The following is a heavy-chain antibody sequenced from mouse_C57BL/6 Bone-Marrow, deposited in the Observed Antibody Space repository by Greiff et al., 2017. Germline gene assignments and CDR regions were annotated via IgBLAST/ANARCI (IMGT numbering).Heavy chain of an antibody. Sequence: EVQVVESGPVLVKPGASVKISCKASGYSFTGYYMNWVKQSPEKSLEWIGEINPSTGGTTYNQKFKAKATLTVDKSSSTAYMQLKSLTSEDSAVYYCARDGLALDYWGQGTTLTVSS. J-gene: IGHJ2*01. CDR1: GYSFTGYY. V-gene: IGHV1-42*01. CDR2: INPSTGGT. CDR3: ARDGLALDY. D-gene: IGHD3-1*01.